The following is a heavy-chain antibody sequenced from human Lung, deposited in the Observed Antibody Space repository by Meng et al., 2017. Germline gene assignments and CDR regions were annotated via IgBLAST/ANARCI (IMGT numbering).Heavy chain of an antibody. CDR2: INHSGST. J-gene: IGHJ4*02. V-gene: IGHV4-34*01. CDR3: ARGPTTMAHDFDY. D-gene: IGHD4-11*01. Sequence: QVRLPRWGAGLLKPSETLSLTCVVSGGSFSDYYWSWIRQPPGKGLEWIGEINHSGSTNYNPSLESRATISVDTSQNNLSLKLSSVTAADSAVYYCARGPTTMAHDFDYWGQGTLVTVSS. CDR1: GGSFSDYY.